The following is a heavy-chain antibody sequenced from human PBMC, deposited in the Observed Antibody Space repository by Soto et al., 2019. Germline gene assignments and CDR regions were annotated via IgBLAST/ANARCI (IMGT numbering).Heavy chain of an antibody. J-gene: IGHJ5*02. CDR1: GFTFSSYG. Sequence: GGSLRLSCAASGFTFSSYGIHWVRQAPGQRLEWMGWINAANGDTKYSPKFQGRVTITRDTSASTAYMELSSLRSEDTAEYYCVRRHVSATGIDWFDPWGQGTLVTVSS. CDR3: VRRHVSATGIDWFDP. CDR2: INAANGDT. D-gene: IGHD6-13*01. V-gene: IGHV1-3*01.